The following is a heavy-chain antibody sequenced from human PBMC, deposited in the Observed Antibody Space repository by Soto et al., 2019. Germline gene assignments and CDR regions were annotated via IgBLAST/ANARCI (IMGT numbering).Heavy chain of an antibody. J-gene: IGHJ4*02. D-gene: IGHD3-10*01. CDR2: IHHGGST. Sequence: SETLSLSCTVSGGSISSGGYYWSWIRQHPGKGLEWIGEIHHGGSTNYNPSLKSRFTTSRDKAKNSLYLQMNSLRVEDTAVYYCVRQNWDYYSSYFASWGQGTLVTVSS. CDR3: VRQNWDYYSSYFAS. V-gene: IGHV4-39*01. CDR1: GGSISSGGYY.